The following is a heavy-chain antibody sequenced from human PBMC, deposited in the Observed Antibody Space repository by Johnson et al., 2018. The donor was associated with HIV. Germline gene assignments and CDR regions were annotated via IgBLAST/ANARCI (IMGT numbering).Heavy chain of an antibody. CDR1: GFTFDDYA. J-gene: IGHJ3*02. V-gene: IGHV3-9*01. D-gene: IGHD3-22*01. Sequence: VQLVESGGGLIQPGKSLRLSCAASGFTFDDYAMHWVRQAPGKGLEWVSGISWNSGSIGYADSVKGRFTISRDNAKNSLYLQMNSLRAEDTALYYCAKGGYYEDAFDIWGQGTMVTVSS. CDR3: AKGGYYEDAFDI. CDR2: ISWNSGSI.